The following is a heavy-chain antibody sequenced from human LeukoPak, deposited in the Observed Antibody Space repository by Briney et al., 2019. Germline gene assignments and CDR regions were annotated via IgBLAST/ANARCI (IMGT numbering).Heavy chain of an antibody. CDR1: GFTFSSYA. CDR3: AKSLPMRYGDFDY. Sequence: GGSLRLSCAAPGFTFSSYAMSWVRQAPGKGLEWVSTISDSGANTYYADSVKGRFTISRDNSKNTLFLLMNSLRAEDTAVYYCAKSLPMRYGDFDYWGQGTLVTVSS. D-gene: IGHD4-17*01. V-gene: IGHV3-23*01. J-gene: IGHJ4*02. CDR2: ISDSGANT.